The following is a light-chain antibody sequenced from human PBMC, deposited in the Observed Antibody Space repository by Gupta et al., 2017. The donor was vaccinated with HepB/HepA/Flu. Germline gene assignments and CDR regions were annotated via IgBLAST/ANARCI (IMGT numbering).Light chain of an antibody. Sequence: QSVLTQPPSVSGAPGQQITHSCPGSRCNHGAGNHVPWYQQLPGAAPKVLIYGNNNRPSEVPDRFSGSTSGTSASLAITGLQAEDEADYYCQSFDNSLRGTVFGGGTKVAVL. CDR2: GNN. V-gene: IGLV1-40*01. CDR1: RCNHGAGNH. J-gene: IGLJ1*01. CDR3: QSFDNSLRGTV.